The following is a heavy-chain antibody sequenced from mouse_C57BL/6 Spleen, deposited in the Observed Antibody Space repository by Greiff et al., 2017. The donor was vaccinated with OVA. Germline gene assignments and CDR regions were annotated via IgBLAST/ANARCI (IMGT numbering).Heavy chain of an antibody. CDR3: ARDYYGSRGPFAY. J-gene: IGHJ3*01. CDR2: IYPGGGYT. Sequence: VQLQESGAELVRPGTSVKMSCKASGYTFTNYWIGWAKQRPGHGLEWSGDIYPGGGYTNYNEKFKGKATLTADKSSSTAYMQFSSLTSEDSAIYYCARDYYGSRGPFAYWGQGTLVTVSA. D-gene: IGHD1-1*01. V-gene: IGHV1-63*01. CDR1: GYTFTNYW.